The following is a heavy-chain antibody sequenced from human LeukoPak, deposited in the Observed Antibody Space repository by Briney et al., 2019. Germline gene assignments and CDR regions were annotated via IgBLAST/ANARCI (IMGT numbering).Heavy chain of an antibody. CDR3: TRPLTTSGWYFDL. J-gene: IGHJ2*01. Sequence: GASVKVSCKASGYTFTGFYIHWVRQAPGQGLEWMGWINPNSGGTNYAQKFQDRVTMTRDTSISTAYMELSSLKSDDTAVDYCTRPLTTSGWYFDLWGRGALVTVSS. CDR1: GYTFTGFY. D-gene: IGHD1-14*01. V-gene: IGHV1-2*02. CDR2: INPNSGGT.